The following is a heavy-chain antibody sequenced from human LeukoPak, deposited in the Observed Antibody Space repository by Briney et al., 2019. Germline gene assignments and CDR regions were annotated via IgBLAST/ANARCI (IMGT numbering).Heavy chain of an antibody. Sequence: GGSLRLSCAASGFTFSSYSMNWVRQAPGKGLEWVSYISSSSSTIYYADSVKGRFTISRDNAKNSLYLQMNSLRAEDTAVYYCASFPHYYGSGSYYPNFDYWGQGTLVTVSS. CDR1: GFTFSSYS. CDR2: ISSSSSTI. CDR3: ASFPHYYGSGSYYPNFDY. D-gene: IGHD3-10*01. J-gene: IGHJ4*02. V-gene: IGHV3-48*01.